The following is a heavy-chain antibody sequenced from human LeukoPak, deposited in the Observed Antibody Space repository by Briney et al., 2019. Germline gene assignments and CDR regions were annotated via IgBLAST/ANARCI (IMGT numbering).Heavy chain of an antibody. CDR3: AREIVVVPAAMFDY. CDR1: GFTFSSYS. Sequence: GGSLSLSCAASGFTFSSYSMNWVRQAPGKGLEWVSSISSSSSYIYYADSVKGRFTISRDNAKNSLYLQMNSLRAEDTAVYYCAREIVVVPAAMFDYWGQGTLVTVSS. CDR2: ISSSSSYI. J-gene: IGHJ4*02. V-gene: IGHV3-21*01. D-gene: IGHD2-2*01.